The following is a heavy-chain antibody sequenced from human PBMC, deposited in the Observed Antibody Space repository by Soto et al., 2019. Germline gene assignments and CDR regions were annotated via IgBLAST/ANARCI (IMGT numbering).Heavy chain of an antibody. CDR1: GFSFSDYS. CDR3: ARSGMIWSGWFGAFDI. D-gene: IGHD3-3*01. Sequence: GGSLRLSCVASGFSFSDYSMTWMRQAPGGGLDFVAFISNTAITDYYADSVKGRFTISRDNARNSVYLQMDSLRAEDAAVYYCARSGMIWSGWFGAFDIWGQGTMVTVSS. J-gene: IGHJ3*02. CDR2: ISNTAITD. V-gene: IGHV3-11*01.